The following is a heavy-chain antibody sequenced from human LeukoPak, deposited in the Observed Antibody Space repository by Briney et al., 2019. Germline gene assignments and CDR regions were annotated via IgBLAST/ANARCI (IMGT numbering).Heavy chain of an antibody. D-gene: IGHD4-17*01. V-gene: IGHV3-30*03. CDR2: ISYDGSNK. J-gene: IGHJ4*02. CDR3: ATPPTVTRNY. Sequence: GGSLRLSCAASGFTFSSYEMNWVRQAPGKGLEWVAVISYDGSNKYYADSVKGRFTISRDNSKNTLYLQMDSLRAEDTAVYYCATPPTVTRNYWGQGTLVTVSS. CDR1: GFTFSSYE.